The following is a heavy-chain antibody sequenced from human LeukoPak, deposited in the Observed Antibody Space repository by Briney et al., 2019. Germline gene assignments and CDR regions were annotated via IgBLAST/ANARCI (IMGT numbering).Heavy chain of an antibody. J-gene: IGHJ4*02. CDR3: AKATGDGFNRWANY. Sequence: PSETLSLTCAVYGGSFSGYYWSWIRQPPGKGLEWIGEINHSGSTNYNPSLKSRVTISVDTSKNQFSLKLSSVTAADTAVYYCAKATGDGFNRWANYWGQGTLVTVSS. D-gene: IGHD5-24*01. V-gene: IGHV4-34*01. CDR1: GGSFSGYY. CDR2: INHSGST.